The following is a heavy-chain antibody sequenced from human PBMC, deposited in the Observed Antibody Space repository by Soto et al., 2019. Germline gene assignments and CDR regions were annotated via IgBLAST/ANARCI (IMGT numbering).Heavy chain of an antibody. D-gene: IGHD1-26*01. CDR3: ARGELRFWFDP. V-gene: IGHV4-31*01. CDR2: IYYSGST. J-gene: IGHJ5*02. CDR1: GGSISSGGYY. Sequence: SETLSLTCTVSGGSISSGGYYWSWIRQHPGKGLEWIGYIYYSGSTYYNPSLKSLVTILVDTSKNQFSLKLSSVTAADTAVYYCARGELRFWFDPWGQGTLVTVS.